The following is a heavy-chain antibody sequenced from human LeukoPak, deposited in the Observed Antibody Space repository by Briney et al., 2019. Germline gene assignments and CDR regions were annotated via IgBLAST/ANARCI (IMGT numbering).Heavy chain of an antibody. Sequence: GGSLRLSCAASGFTFSSYAMHWVRQAPGKGLEWVSAISGSGGSTYYADSVKGRFTISRDNSKNTLYLQMNSLRAEDTAVYYCAKVRSYYYGMDVWGQGTTVTVSS. J-gene: IGHJ6*02. D-gene: IGHD3-10*01. V-gene: IGHV3-23*01. CDR3: AKVRSYYYGMDV. CDR1: GFTFSSYA. CDR2: ISGSGGST.